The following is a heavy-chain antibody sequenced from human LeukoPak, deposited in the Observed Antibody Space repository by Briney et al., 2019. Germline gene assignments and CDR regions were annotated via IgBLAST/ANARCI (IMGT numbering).Heavy chain of an antibody. D-gene: IGHD4-11*01. J-gene: IGHJ6*03. V-gene: IGHV1-8*03. CDR2: MNPQSGNT. CDR3: ERGPNYSNFGSAYYYYMDV. CDR1: GYMFTYYD. Sequence: GASVKVSCKASGYMFTYYDINWVRQATGQGLEWMGWMNPQSGNTGYAQKFRGRVTITRDTSITTASMELSSLRSEDTALDDCERGPNYSNFGSAYYYYMDVWGKGTTVTVSS.